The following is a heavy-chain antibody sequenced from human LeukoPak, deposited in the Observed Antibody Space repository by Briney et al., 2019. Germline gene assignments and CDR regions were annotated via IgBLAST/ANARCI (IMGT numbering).Heavy chain of an antibody. CDR2: INHSGST. D-gene: IGHD2-15*01. V-gene: IGHV4-34*01. J-gene: IGHJ6*02. Sequence: KPSETLSLTCAVYGGSFSGYYWSWIRQPPGKGLEWIGEINHSGSTNYNPSLKSRVTISVDTSKNQFSLKLSSVTAADTAVYHCARGRGRVYCSGGSCYSNLYYYYGMDVWGQGTTVTVSS. CDR1: GGSFSGYY. CDR3: ARGRGRVYCSGGSCYSNLYYYYGMDV.